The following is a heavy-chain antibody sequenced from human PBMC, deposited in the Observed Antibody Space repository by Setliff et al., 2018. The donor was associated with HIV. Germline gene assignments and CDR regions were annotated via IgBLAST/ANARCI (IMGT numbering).Heavy chain of an antibody. CDR2: INYTGST. V-gene: IGHV4-59*11. D-gene: IGHD6-13*01. Sequence: SETLSLTCTVSGGSISGHYWSWIRQPPGKGLEWIGYINYTGSTNYNPSLKSRVTISEDTSKNQLSLKLSSVTAADTAVYYCARAFSSSLSFFDYWGQGTLVTVSS. CDR1: GGSISGHY. J-gene: IGHJ4*02. CDR3: ARAFSSSLSFFDY.